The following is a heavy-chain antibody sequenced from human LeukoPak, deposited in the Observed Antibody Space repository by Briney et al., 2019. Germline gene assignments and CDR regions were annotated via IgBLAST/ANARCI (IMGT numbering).Heavy chain of an antibody. V-gene: IGHV4-61*02. CDR1: GGSISSGSYY. J-gene: IGHJ3*02. Sequence: SQTLSLTCTVSGGSISSGSYYWSWIRQPAGKGLEWIGRIYTSGSTNYNPSLKSRVTISVDTSKNQFSPKLSSVTAADTAVYYCARDAGWSGSDAFDIWGQGTMVTVSS. CDR2: IYTSGST. D-gene: IGHD3-3*01. CDR3: ARDAGWSGSDAFDI.